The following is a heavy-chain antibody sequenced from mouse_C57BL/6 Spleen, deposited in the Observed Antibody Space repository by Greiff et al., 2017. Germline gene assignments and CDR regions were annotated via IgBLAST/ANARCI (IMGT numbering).Heavy chain of an antibody. CDR2: ISSGSSTI. V-gene: IGHV5-17*01. CDR1: GFTFSDYG. J-gene: IGHJ4*01. Sequence: EVKLVESGGGLVKPGGSLKLSCAASGFTFSDYGMHWVRQAPEKGLEWVAYISSGSSTIYYADTVKGRFTISRDNAKNTLFLQMTSLRSADTAMYYCARPGYGSSYGAMDYWGQGTSVTVSS. CDR3: ARPGYGSSYGAMDY. D-gene: IGHD1-1*01.